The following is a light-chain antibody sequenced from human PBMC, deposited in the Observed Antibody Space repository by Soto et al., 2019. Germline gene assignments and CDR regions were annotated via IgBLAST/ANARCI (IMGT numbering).Light chain of an antibody. CDR2: IAS. V-gene: IGKV1-12*01. Sequence: DIQMTQSPSSVSASVGDRVTITCRASQAINSWLTWYQQKPGKAPKVLIYIASRLQSGVPSRFSGRGSGTDFSLTISNLQPEDFATYFCQQSKTFPLTFGGGTKVEIK. CDR3: QQSKTFPLT. CDR1: QAINSW. J-gene: IGKJ4*01.